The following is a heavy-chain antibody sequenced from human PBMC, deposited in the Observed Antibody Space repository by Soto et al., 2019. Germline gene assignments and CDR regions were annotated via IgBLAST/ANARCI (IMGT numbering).Heavy chain of an antibody. CDR3: ARMYNSGFYRPEGDYFFYGRDV. CDR1: GDSISDYY. CDR2: FYYSGNT. J-gene: IGHJ6*02. D-gene: IGHD6-19*01. Sequence: PETLSLTCTVSGDSISDYYWSWIRQPAGKGLEWIGRFYYSGNTKSNPSLKSRVTMSADTSKNQFSLSLRSVTAADSAIYYCARMYNSGFYRPEGDYFFYGRDVWGQGTTVTVSS. V-gene: IGHV4-4*07.